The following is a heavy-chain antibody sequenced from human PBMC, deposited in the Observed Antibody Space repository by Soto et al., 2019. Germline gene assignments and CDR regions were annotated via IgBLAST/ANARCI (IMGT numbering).Heavy chain of an antibody. V-gene: IGHV4-34*01. CDR1: GGSLSGYY. D-gene: IGHD6-19*01. Sequence: PSETLSLTCAVYGGSLSGYYWSWIRQPPGKGLEWIGEINHSGSTNYNPSLKSRVTISVDTSKNQFSLKLSSVTAADTAVYYCARASRGSSGWYVRVRWFDPWGQGTLVT. CDR3: ARASRGSSGWYVRVRWFDP. J-gene: IGHJ5*02. CDR2: INHSGST.